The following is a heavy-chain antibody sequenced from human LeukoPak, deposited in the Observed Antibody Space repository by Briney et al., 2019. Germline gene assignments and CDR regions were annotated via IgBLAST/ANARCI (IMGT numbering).Heavy chain of an antibody. J-gene: IGHJ4*02. Sequence: ASVKVSCKTSGYTFPSYDINWVRQATGQGLESMGWMNPNSGNAGYAQKIQGRVTITRNTSITTAYMELSSLRSEDTAVYYCARGPKWSGSYYYFDYWGQGTLVTVSS. CDR3: ARGPKWSGSYYYFDY. V-gene: IGHV1-8*01. D-gene: IGHD1-26*01. CDR1: GYTFPSYD. CDR2: MNPNSGNA.